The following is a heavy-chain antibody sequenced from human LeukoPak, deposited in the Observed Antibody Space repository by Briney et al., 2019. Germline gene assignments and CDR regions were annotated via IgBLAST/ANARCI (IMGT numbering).Heavy chain of an antibody. CDR3: ARNRGYGGYDSDH. V-gene: IGHV3-11*01. D-gene: IGHD5-12*01. CDR2: ISSSGTTI. Sequence: PGGSLRLSRAASGFSFSDYYMSWIRQAPGKGLGWVSYISSSGTTIYYADSVKGRFTISRDNAKNSLYLQMNSLRAEDTAVYYCARNRGYGGYDSDHWGQGTLVTVSS. CDR1: GFSFSDYY. J-gene: IGHJ4*02.